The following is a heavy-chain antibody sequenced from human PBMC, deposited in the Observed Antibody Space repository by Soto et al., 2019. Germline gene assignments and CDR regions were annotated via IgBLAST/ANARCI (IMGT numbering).Heavy chain of an antibody. CDR2: IWYDGSNK. CDR3: ARDEATTQYYFDY. V-gene: IGHV3-33*01. Sequence: QVQLVESGGGVVQPGRSLRLSCAASGFTFSSYGMHWVRQAPGKGLEWVAVIWYDGSNKYYADSVKGRFTISRDNSKNTLYLQMNSLRAEDTAVYYCARDEATTQYYFDYWGQGTPVTVSS. J-gene: IGHJ4*02. D-gene: IGHD1-26*01. CDR1: GFTFSSYG.